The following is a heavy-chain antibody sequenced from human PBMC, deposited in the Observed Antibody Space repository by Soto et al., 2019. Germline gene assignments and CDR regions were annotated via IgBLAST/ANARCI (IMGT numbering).Heavy chain of an antibody. CDR2: IYYSGST. J-gene: IGHJ4*02. V-gene: IGHV4-59*08. CDR3: ARHVGYYDFWSGYYMKPEFDY. D-gene: IGHD3-3*01. Sequence: PSETLSLTCTVSGGSISSYYWSWIRQPPGKGLEWIGYIYYSGSTNYNPSLKSRVTISVDTSKNQFSLKLSSVTAADTAVYYCARHVGYYDFWSGYYMKPEFDYWGQGTLVTVSS. CDR1: GGSISSYY.